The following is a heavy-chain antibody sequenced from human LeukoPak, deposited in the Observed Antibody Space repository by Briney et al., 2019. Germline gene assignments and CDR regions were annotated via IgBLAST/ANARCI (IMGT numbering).Heavy chain of an antibody. CDR1: GFTFSSYG. V-gene: IGHV3-33*06. CDR3: AKDSTGGIGAFDI. J-gene: IGHJ3*02. Sequence: PGRSLRLSCAASGFTFSSYGMHWVRQAPGKGLEWEAVIWYDGSNTYYADSVKVRFTISRDNSKNTLYLQMNSLRAEDTAVYYCAKDSTGGIGAFDIWGQGTMVTVSS. D-gene: IGHD1-26*01. CDR2: IWYDGSNT.